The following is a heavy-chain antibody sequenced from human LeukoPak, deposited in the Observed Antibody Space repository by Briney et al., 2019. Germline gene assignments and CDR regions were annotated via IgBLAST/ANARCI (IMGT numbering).Heavy chain of an antibody. V-gene: IGHV3-21*01. CDR1: GFSLTSYG. CDR3: ARELSSSGYYFDS. D-gene: IGHD5-18*01. J-gene: IGHJ4*02. CDR2: ISSSSAYI. Sequence: PGGSLRLSCEASGFSLTSYGMDWVRQAPGKGLEWVSSISSSSAYIYYAASVRGRFTISRDNAKNSLCLQMNSLRAEDTAVYYCARELSSSGYYFDSWGQGNLVTVSS.